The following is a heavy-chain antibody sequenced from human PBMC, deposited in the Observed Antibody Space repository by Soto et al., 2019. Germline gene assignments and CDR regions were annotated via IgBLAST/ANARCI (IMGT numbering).Heavy chain of an antibody. D-gene: IGHD4-17*01. CDR2: ISSSSSTI. CDR3: ARGGDYFIENWFDP. J-gene: IGHJ5*02. CDR1: GFTFSSYS. V-gene: IGHV3-48*02. Sequence: GGSLRLSCAASGFTFSSYSMNWVRQAPGKGLEWVSYISSSSSTIYYADSVKGRFTISRDNAKNSLYLQMNSLRDEDTAVYYCARGGDYFIENWFDPWGQGTLVTVSS.